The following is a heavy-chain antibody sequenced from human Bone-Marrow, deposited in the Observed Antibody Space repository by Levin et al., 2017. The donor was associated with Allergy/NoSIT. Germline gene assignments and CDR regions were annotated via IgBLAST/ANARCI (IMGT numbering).Heavy chain of an antibody. D-gene: IGHD5-18*01. CDR1: GASITNNDYY. CDR3: ATGHSQHHLYGYRFDP. Sequence: SETLSLTCTVSGASITNNDYYWSWFRQPPGKGLEWIGMIDYSGSTYSNPSLKSRVTMSKEMSKNQFSLKLRSVTAADTGVYYCATGHSQHHLYGYRFDPWGRGTLVTVSS. J-gene: IGHJ5*02. V-gene: IGHV4-39*07. CDR2: IDYSGST.